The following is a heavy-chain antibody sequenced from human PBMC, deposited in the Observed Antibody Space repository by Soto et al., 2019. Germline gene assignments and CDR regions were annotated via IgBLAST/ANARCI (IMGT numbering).Heavy chain of an antibody. J-gene: IGHJ4*02. D-gene: IGHD5-12*01. V-gene: IGHV2-5*02. Sequence: QITLKESGPTLVKPTQTLTLTCTFSGFSLSTSGLGLGWIRQPPGKALEWLALIYWDDDKRYSPSLKSRLTITKDTSKNQVVLTMTNMDPVDTATYYCAHRLGYSGYDWFDYWGQGTLVTVSS. CDR1: GFSLSTSGLG. CDR2: IYWDDDK. CDR3: AHRLGYSGYDWFDY.